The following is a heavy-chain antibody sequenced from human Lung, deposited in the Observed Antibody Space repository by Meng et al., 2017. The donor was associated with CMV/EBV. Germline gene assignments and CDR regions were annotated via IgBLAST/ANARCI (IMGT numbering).Heavy chain of an antibody. CDR3: AHRPHYYASGGPGWFDP. CDR1: GFSLSTSGVG. D-gene: IGHD3-10*01. J-gene: IGHJ5*02. V-gene: IGHV2-5*02. CDR2: IYWDDDK. Sequence: GPXLVXPTQTLTLTCAFSGFSLSTSGVGVGWIRQPPGKALEWLALIYWDDDKRYSPSLRSRLTITKDTSKNQVVLTMTNMDPVDTATYYCAHRPHYYASGGPGWFDPWGQGPLVTVSS.